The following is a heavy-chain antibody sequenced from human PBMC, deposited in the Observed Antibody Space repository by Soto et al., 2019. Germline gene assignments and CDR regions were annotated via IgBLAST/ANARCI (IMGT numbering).Heavy chain of an antibody. CDR1: CGSFSGYY. Sequence: SETLSLTCAFYCGSFSGYYWSWIRQPPGKGLEWIGEINHSGSTNYNPSLKSRVTISVDTSKNQFSLKLSSVTAADTAVYYCARKKYCSGGSCYGGFDPWGQGTLVTVSS. CDR2: INHSGST. D-gene: IGHD2-15*01. V-gene: IGHV4-34*01. CDR3: ARKKYCSGGSCYGGFDP. J-gene: IGHJ5*02.